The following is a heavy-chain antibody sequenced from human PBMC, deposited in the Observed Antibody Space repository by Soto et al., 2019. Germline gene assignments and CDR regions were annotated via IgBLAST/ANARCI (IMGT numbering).Heavy chain of an antibody. J-gene: IGHJ4*02. V-gene: IGHV4-30-4*01. CDR1: GDSLDSGDSY. CDR3: ARGAYADYSYYFEY. CDR2: IYHYGST. D-gene: IGHD4-17*01. Sequence: SETLSLTCTVSGDSLDSGDSYWSWIRQPPGKGLEWIGYIYHYGSTSYNPSLKSRLIISVDTSKNQFSLKVSSVTGADTAVYYCARGAYADYSYYFEYWGQGALVTVSS.